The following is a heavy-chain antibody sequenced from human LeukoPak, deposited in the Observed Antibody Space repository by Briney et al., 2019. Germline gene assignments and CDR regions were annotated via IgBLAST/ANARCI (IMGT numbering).Heavy chain of an antibody. CDR3: ARRRGSGWPRLDY. D-gene: IGHD6-19*01. CDR2: IYYSGST. Sequence: PSETLSLTCTVSGGSISSSSYYWGWIRQPPGKGLEWIGSIYYSGSTYYNPSLKSRVTISLDTSKNQFSLKLSSVTAADTAVDSWARRRGSGWPRLDYWGQGTLVTVSS. CDR1: GGSISSSSYY. J-gene: IGHJ4*02. V-gene: IGHV4-39*01.